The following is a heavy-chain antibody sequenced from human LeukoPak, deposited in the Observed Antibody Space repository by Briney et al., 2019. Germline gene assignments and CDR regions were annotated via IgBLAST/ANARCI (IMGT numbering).Heavy chain of an antibody. V-gene: IGHV3-49*04. CDR2: IRSKAYGGTT. CDR1: GFTFGDYA. CDR3: TRDELWAVNFDY. J-gene: IGHJ4*02. Sequence: GRSLRLSCTASGFTFGDYAMSWVRQAPGKGLEWVGFIRSKAYGGTTEYAASVKGRFTISRDDSKSTAYLQMNSLKTEDTAVYYCTRDELWAVNFDYWGQGTLVTVSS. D-gene: IGHD2-21*01.